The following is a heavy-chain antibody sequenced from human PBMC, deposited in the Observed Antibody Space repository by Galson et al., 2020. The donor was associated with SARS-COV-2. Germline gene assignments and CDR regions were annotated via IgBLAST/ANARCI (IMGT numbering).Heavy chain of an antibody. V-gene: IGHV3-33*01. CDR3: ARDRHCTTTTCYNWFDP. CDR2: IWYDGSDH. CDR1: GFMFSTYG. J-gene: IGHJ5*02. Sequence: GESLKISCAASGFMFSTYGMHWVRQAPGKGLEWVAFIWYDGSDHYYLDSVKGRFTISRDNSKNMLYLQMTSLRAEDTAVYYCARDRHCTTTTCYNWFDPWGQGTLVTVSS. D-gene: IGHD2-8*01.